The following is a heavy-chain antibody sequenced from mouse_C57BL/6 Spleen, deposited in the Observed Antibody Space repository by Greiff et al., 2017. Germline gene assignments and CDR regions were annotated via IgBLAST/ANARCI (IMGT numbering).Heavy chain of an antibody. Sequence: QVQLQQPGAELVMPGASVKLSCKASGYTFTSYWMHWVKQRPGQGLEWIGEIDPSGSSTNYNQKFKGKSTLTVDKSSSTAYMQLSSLTSEDSAVDYCARGFDYGNGYAMDYWGQGTSVTVSS. CDR1: GYTFTSYW. V-gene: IGHV1-69*01. CDR3: ARGFDYGNGYAMDY. CDR2: IDPSGSST. D-gene: IGHD1-1*01. J-gene: IGHJ4*01.